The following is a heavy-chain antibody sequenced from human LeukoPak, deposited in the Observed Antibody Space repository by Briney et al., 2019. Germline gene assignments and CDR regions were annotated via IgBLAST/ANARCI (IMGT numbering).Heavy chain of an antibody. J-gene: IGHJ3*02. CDR1: GFTFSSYA. Sequence: GGSLRLSCAASGFTFSSYAMHWVRQAPGKGLEYVSAISSNGGSTYYANSVKGRFTISRDNSKNTLYLQMGSLRAEDMAVYYCARPNYGGISGDAFDIWGQGTMVTVSS. D-gene: IGHD4-23*01. CDR3: ARPNYGGISGDAFDI. V-gene: IGHV3-64*01. CDR2: ISSNGGST.